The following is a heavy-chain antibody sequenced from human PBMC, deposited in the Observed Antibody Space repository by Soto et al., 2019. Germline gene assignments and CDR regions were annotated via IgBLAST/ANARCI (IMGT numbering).Heavy chain of an antibody. V-gene: IGHV4-4*02. Sequence: QVQLQESGPGLVRPSETLSLTCFVSGDSISGFNWWSWVHQSPGKALEWIGEIFHSGSPKYNPSLKSRVTILVDKSKNHFSLNLTSVTAADTAIYYCARSRYGRFGLDVCGQGTTVAGSS. J-gene: IGHJ6*02. CDR3: ARSRYGRFGLDV. CDR1: GDSISGFNW. CDR2: IFHSGSP. D-gene: IGHD3-16*02.